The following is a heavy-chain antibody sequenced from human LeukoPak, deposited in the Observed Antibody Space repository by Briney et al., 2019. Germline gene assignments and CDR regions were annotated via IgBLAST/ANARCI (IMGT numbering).Heavy chain of an antibody. V-gene: IGHV4-38-2*02. CDR1: GYSIFSGYY. J-gene: IGHJ4*01. CDR2: FHHTGGN. CDR3: GAYDSSGRLDF. D-gene: IGHD3-22*01. Sequence: PSKTLSLTCTVFGYSIFSGYYWGWLRQAPGKGLEWISSFHHTGGNHYNPSLQSRVTISVDTTGNELSLEMSSVTAADTAVYFCGAYDSSGRLDFWGHGTRVTVSS.